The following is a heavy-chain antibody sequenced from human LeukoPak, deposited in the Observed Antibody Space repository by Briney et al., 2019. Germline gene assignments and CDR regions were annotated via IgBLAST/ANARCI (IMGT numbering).Heavy chain of an antibody. CDR3: AKDRGSSWRYNWFDP. CDR1: GFTFDDYA. V-gene: IGHV3-9*01. Sequence: GRSLRLSCAASGFTFDDYAMHWVRQAPGKGLEWVSGISWNSGSIGYADSVKGRFTISRDNAKNSLYLQMDGLRAEDTALYYCAKDRGSSWRYNWFDPWGQGTLVTVSS. D-gene: IGHD6-13*01. J-gene: IGHJ5*02. CDR2: ISWNSGSI.